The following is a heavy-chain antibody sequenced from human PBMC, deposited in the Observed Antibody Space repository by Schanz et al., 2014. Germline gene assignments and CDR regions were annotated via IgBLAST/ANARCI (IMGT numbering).Heavy chain of an antibody. V-gene: IGHV3-30*18. D-gene: IGHD3-22*01. CDR3: AKSYDASGYSGFDY. CDR1: GFSFSDYG. Sequence: QVQLVESGGGVVQPGRSLRLSCVGSGFSFSDYGMPWVRQAPGRGLEWVAVISYHGSERYYADSVKGRFTISRDKSKNTLYLQMNSLRAEDTAVYVCAKSYDASGYSGFDYWGQGTLVTVSS. J-gene: IGHJ4*02. CDR2: ISYHGSER.